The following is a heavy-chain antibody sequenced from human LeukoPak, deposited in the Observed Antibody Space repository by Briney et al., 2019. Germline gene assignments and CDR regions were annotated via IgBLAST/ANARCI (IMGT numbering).Heavy chain of an antibody. D-gene: IGHD3-10*01. V-gene: IGHV4-34*01. CDR3: ARGRITMVRGVRFDP. CDR1: GGSFSGYY. J-gene: IGHJ5*02. Sequence: SETLSLTCAVYGGSFSGYYWSWIRQPPGKGLEWIGEINHSRSTNYNPSLKSRVTISVDTSKNQFSLKLSSVTAADTAVYYCARGRITMVRGVRFDPWGQGTLVTVSS. CDR2: INHSRST.